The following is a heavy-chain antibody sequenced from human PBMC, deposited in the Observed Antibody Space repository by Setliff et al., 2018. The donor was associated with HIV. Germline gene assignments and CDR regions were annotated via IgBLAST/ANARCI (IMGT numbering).Heavy chain of an antibody. J-gene: IGHJ6*02. D-gene: IGHD5-12*01. CDR2: ISSSGSTI. CDR1: GFPFSSYE. Sequence: GGSLRLSCAASGFPFSSYEMNWVRQAPGKGLEWVSYISSSGSTIYYADPVKGRFTISRDNAKNSLYLQRNSLRAEDTAVYYCARGSGYDKGAYHYYYGMDVWGQGTTVTVSS. CDR3: ARGSGYDKGAYHYYYGMDV. V-gene: IGHV3-48*03.